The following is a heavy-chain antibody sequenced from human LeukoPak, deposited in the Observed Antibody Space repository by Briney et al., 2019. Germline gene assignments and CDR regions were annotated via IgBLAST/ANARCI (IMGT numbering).Heavy chain of an antibody. D-gene: IGHD1-26*01. CDR2: IIPILGIA. V-gene: IGHV1-69*04. J-gene: IGHJ3*02. Sequence: SVKVSCKASGGTFSSYAISWVRQAPGQGLEWMGRIIPILGIANYAQKFQGRVTITADKSTSTAYMELSSLRSEDTAVYYCARAGVGATDAFDIWGQGTMVTVSS. CDR1: GGTFSSYA. CDR3: ARAGVGATDAFDI.